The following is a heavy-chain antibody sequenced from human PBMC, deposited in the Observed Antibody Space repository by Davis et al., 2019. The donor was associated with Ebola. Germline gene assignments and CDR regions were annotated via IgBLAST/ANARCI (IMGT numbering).Heavy chain of an antibody. D-gene: IGHD5-24*01. V-gene: IGHV3-11*01. CDR3: ARDKDGYNYYYYYGMDV. Sequence: GESLKISCAASGFTFSDYYMSWIRQAPGKGLEWVSYISSSGSTIYYADSVKGRFTISRDNAKNSLYLQMNSLRAEDTAVYYCARDKDGYNYYYYYGMDVWGKGTTVTVSS. CDR2: ISSSGSTI. CDR1: GFTFSDYY. J-gene: IGHJ6*04.